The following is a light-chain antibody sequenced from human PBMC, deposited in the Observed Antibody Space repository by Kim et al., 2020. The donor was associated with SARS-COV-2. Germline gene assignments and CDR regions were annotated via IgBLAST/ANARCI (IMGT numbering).Light chain of an antibody. V-gene: IGKV3-20*01. CDR3: QQYGSTPLT. Sequence: EIVLTQSPGTLSLSPGERATLSCRASQSVSSSNLAWYQQKPGQPPRLLMYDASSRATGIPDRFSGSGSGTDFTLTISRLEPEDFAVYYCQQYGSTPLTFGGGTKVEIK. CDR1: QSVSSSN. CDR2: DAS. J-gene: IGKJ4*01.